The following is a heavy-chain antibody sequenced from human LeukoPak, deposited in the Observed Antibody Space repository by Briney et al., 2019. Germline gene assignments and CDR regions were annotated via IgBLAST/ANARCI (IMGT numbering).Heavy chain of an antibody. CDR1: GFTFSSYS. V-gene: IGHV3-48*04. CDR2: ISSSSSTI. D-gene: IGHD2-2*01. J-gene: IGHJ4*02. Sequence: GGSLRLSCAASGFTFSSYSMNWVRQAPGKGLEWVSYISSSSSTIYYADSVKGRFTISRDNAKNSLYLQMNSLRAEDTAVYYCASWDPAGAARPATGYWGQGTLVTVSS. CDR3: ASWDPAGAARPATGY.